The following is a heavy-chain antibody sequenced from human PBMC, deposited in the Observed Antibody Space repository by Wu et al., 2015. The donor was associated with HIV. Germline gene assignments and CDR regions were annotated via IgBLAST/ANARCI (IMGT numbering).Heavy chain of an antibody. J-gene: IGHJ4*02. D-gene: IGHD2-2*01. Sequence: QVQLVQSGAEVKKPGSSVKVSCKASGGTFSSYAISWVRQAPGQGLEWMGGIIPIFGTANYAQKFQGRVTITTDESTSTAYMEMSSLRSEDTAVYYCASSIVVVPAAMPDYFDYWGQGTLVTVSS. CDR2: IIPIFGTA. V-gene: IGHV1-69*05. CDR3: ASSIVVVPAAMPDYFDY. CDR1: GGTFSSYA.